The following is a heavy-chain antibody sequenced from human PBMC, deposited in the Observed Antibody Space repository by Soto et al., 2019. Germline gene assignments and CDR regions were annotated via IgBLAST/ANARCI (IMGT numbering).Heavy chain of an antibody. Sequence: PSETLSLTCTVSGGSVSSGNYYWSWIRQPPGKGLEWIGYIYYGSSNYNPSLKSRVSISIDTSKNQFSLKLSSVTAADTAVYYCAREQGYCSSSSCYNWFDPWGQGTLVTVSS. D-gene: IGHD2-15*01. CDR2: IYYGSS. V-gene: IGHV4-61*01. CDR3: AREQGYCSSSSCYNWFDP. CDR1: GGSVSSGNYY. J-gene: IGHJ5*02.